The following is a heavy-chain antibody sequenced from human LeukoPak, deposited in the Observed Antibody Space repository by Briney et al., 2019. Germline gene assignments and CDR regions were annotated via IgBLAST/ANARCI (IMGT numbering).Heavy chain of an antibody. CDR2: ISGDGGNT. CDR3: ARGPTASGLYYFDY. V-gene: IGHV3-43*02. D-gene: IGHD6-25*01. J-gene: IGHJ4*02. Sequence: GGSLRLSCAASGFTFDDYAMHWVRQAPGKGLEWVSLISGDGGNTYYADSVKGRFTISRDNSKNSLYLRMNSLRAEDTAVYYCARGPTASGLYYFDYWGQGTLVTVSS. CDR1: GFTFDDYA.